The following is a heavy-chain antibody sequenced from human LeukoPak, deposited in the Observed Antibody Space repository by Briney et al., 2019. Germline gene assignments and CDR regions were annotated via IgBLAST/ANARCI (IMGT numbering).Heavy chain of an antibody. CDR1: GFTFSNAW. CDR3: TTDSGIAVASTMGPKGF. CDR2: IKSKTDGGTT. D-gene: IGHD6-19*01. Sequence: GGSLRLSCAASGFTFSNAWMSWVRQAPGKGLEWVGRIKSKTDGGTTDYAAPVKGRFTISRDDSKNTLYLQMNSLKTEDTAVYYCTTDSGIAVASTMGPKGFWGQGTLVTVSS. V-gene: IGHV3-15*01. J-gene: IGHJ4*02.